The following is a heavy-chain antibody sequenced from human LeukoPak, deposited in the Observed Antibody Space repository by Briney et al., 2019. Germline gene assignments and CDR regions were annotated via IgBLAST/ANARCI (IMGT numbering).Heavy chain of an antibody. V-gene: IGHV3-30*18. D-gene: IGHD3-10*01. Sequence: PGGSLRLSCAASGFIFSSYDMSWVRQAPGKGLEWVAVISYDGSNKYYADSVKGRFTISRDNSKNTLYLQMNSLRAEDTAVYYCAKDLVRGGFVVTTPNYYDGMDVWGQGTTVTVSS. CDR2: ISYDGSNK. J-gene: IGHJ6*02. CDR3: AKDLVRGGFVVTTPNYYDGMDV. CDR1: GFIFSSYD.